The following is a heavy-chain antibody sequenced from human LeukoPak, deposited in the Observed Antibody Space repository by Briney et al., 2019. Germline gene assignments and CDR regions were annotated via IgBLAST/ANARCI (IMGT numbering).Heavy chain of an antibody. J-gene: IGHJ6*02. D-gene: IGHD4-11*01. CDR2: ISRSSSYI. CDR3: ARGTVSDYYYYGMDV. Sequence: PGGSLRLSCAASGFTFSTYSINWVRQAPGKGLEWVSSISRSSSYIYYADSVKGRFTISRDNAENSLYLQMNSLRAEDTAVCYCARGTVSDYYYYGMDVWGQGTTVTVSS. V-gene: IGHV3-21*06. CDR1: GFTFSTYS.